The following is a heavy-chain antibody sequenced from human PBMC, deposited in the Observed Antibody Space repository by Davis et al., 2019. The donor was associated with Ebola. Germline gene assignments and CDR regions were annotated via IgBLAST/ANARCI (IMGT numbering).Heavy chain of an antibody. CDR3: ARVRSGYYPSAMDV. D-gene: IGHD3-3*01. J-gene: IGHJ6*02. Sequence: GESLKISCAASGFTFSSYGMHWVRQAPGKGLEWVAVISYDGSNKYYADSVKGRFTISRDNSKNTLYLQMNSLRDEDTAVYFCARVRSGYYPSAMDVWGQGTTVTVSS. V-gene: IGHV3-30*03. CDR1: GFTFSSYG. CDR2: ISYDGSNK.